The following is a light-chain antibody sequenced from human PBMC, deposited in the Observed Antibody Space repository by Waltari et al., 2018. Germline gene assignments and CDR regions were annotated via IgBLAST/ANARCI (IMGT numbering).Light chain of an antibody. CDR1: LLTKKF. CDR2: EDT. CDR3: YSTDIFRSERGV. V-gene: IGLV3-10*01. Sequence: SYELTQPPSVSVSPGQTATITCSGDLLTKKFTYWFQKKSGQAPVMVIYEDTKRLSAIPERFSGSSSGTTAALTITGSQVEDEADYYCYSTDIFRSERGVFGGGTKLLVL. J-gene: IGLJ2*01.